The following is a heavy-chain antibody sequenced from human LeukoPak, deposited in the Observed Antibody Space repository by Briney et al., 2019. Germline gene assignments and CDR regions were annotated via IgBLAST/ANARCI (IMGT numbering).Heavy chain of an antibody. CDR1: GYTFTSYG. V-gene: IGHV1-18*01. D-gene: IGHD2-15*01. CDR3: ASAHCSGGSCWDY. Sequence: ASVKVSCKASGYTFTSYGISWVRQAPGQGLEWMGWISAYNGNTNYAQKLQGRVTMTRNTSISTAYMELSSLRSEDTAVYYCASAHCSGGSCWDYWGQGTLVTVSS. CDR2: ISAYNGNT. J-gene: IGHJ4*02.